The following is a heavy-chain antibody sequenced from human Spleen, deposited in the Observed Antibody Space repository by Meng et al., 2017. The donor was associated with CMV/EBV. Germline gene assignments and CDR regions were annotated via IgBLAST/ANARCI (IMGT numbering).Heavy chain of an antibody. J-gene: IGHJ5*02. CDR3: ARDGDSLDIVVPFDP. D-gene: IGHD2-2*03. Sequence: ASVKVSCKTSGYTFAGHYMHWLRQAPGQGLEWMGWIHPNTGETNYGQNFHGRVTVTRDTSIRTVYMELSSLRPDDTAMYYCARDGDSLDIVVPFDPWGQGTLVTVSS. CDR2: IHPNTGET. V-gene: IGHV1-2*02. CDR1: GYTFAGHY.